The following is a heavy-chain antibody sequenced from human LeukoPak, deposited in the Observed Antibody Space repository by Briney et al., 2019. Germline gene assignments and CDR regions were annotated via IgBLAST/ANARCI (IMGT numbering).Heavy chain of an antibody. Sequence: SVKVSCKASGGTFSSHAVSWVRQAPGQGLEWMGGIIPLFGTANYAQKFQGRVTITAVESMSTAYMELSSLRSEDTAVYYCARGWLAETTVVTPYNYWGQGTLVTVSS. CDR2: IIPLFGTA. V-gene: IGHV1-69*01. CDR3: ARGWLAETTVVTPYNY. D-gene: IGHD4-23*01. CDR1: GGTFSSHA. J-gene: IGHJ4*02.